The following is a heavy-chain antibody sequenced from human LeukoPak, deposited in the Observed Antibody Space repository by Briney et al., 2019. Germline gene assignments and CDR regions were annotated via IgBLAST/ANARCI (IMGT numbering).Heavy chain of an antibody. D-gene: IGHD3-22*01. Sequence: SETLSLTCAVYRGSFSGYYWSWIRQPPGKGLEWIGEINHSGSTNYNPSLKSRVTISVDTSKNQFSLKLSSVTAADTAVYYCARGGSGYYYATLDYWGQGTLVTVSS. CDR3: ARGGSGYYYATLDY. CDR2: INHSGST. V-gene: IGHV4-34*01. J-gene: IGHJ4*02. CDR1: RGSFSGYY.